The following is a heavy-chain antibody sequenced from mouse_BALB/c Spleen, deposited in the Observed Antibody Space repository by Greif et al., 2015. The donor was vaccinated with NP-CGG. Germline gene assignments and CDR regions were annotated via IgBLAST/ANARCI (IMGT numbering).Heavy chain of an antibody. D-gene: IGHD2-3*01. J-gene: IGHJ3*01. V-gene: IGHV2-6-7*01. CDR1: GFSLTGYG. CDR3: ARVYDGYSWFAY. CDR2: IWGDGST. Sequence: VQVVESGPGLVAPSQSLSITCTVSGFSLTGYGVNWVRQPPGKGLEWLGMIWGDGSTDYNSALKSRLSISKDNSKSQVFLKMNSLQTDDTARYDGARVYDGYSWFAYWGQGTLVTVSA.